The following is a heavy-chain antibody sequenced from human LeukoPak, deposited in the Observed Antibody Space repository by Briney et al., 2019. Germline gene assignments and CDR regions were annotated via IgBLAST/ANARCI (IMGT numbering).Heavy chain of an antibody. Sequence: GASVKVSCKASGYTFTGYYMHWVRQAPGQGLEWMGWINPNSGGTNYAQKFQGRVTMTRDMSTSTVYMELSSLRSEDTAVYYCARVPLEVPAATDDAFDIWGQGTMVTVSS. D-gene: IGHD2-2*01. CDR3: ARVPLEVPAATDDAFDI. V-gene: IGHV1-2*02. CDR2: INPNSGGT. J-gene: IGHJ3*02. CDR1: GYTFTGYY.